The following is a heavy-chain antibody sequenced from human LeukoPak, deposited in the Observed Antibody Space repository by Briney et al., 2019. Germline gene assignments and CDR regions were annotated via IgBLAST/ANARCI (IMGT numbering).Heavy chain of an antibody. J-gene: IGHJ4*02. Sequence: GVSLRLSCVTSGFIFSDHYMDWVRQAPGKGLEWVGRIRNKANSYTTEYAASVKGRFTVSRDDLKNSLYLQMNSLGTEDTAMYYCAKPQGGDPRAFDYWGQGILVTVSS. CDR1: GFIFSDHY. V-gene: IGHV3-72*01. CDR2: IRNKANSYTT. D-gene: IGHD1-14*01. CDR3: AKPQGGDPRAFDY.